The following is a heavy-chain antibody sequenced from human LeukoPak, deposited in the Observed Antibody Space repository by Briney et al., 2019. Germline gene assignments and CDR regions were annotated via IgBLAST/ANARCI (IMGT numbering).Heavy chain of an antibody. CDR1: GGSFSGYY. CDR2: INHSGST. CDR3: ARRADVRGAAGTKIDY. Sequence: TSETLSLTCAVYGGSFSGYYWSWIRQPPGKGLEWIGEINHSGSTNYNPSLKSRVTISVDTSKNQFSLKLRSVTAADTAVYCCARRADVRGAAGTKIDYWGQGTLVTVSS. D-gene: IGHD6-13*01. J-gene: IGHJ4*02. V-gene: IGHV4-34*01.